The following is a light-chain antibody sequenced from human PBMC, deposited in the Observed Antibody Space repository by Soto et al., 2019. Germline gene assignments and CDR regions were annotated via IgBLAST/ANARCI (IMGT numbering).Light chain of an antibody. CDR1: SSNIGAGYD. V-gene: IGLV1-40*01. CDR2: NNS. Sequence: QLVLTQPPSVSGAPGQRVTISCTGSSSNIGAGYDVHWYQQLPGTAPKFLIYNNSNRPSGVPDRFSGSKSGTSASLAITGLQAEDEADYYCQSYDSSLSGHVVFGGGTKLTVL. CDR3: QSYDSSLSGHVV. J-gene: IGLJ2*01.